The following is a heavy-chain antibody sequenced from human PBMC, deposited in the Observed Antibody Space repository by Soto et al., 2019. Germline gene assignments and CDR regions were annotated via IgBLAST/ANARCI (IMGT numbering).Heavy chain of an antibody. CDR2: ISGSGGST. Sequence: GGSLRLSCAASGFTFISYAMSWVRQAPGKGLEWVSAISGSGGSTYYADSVKGRFTISRDNSKNTLYLQMNSLRAEDTAVYYCAKDQVVVPQYYFDYWGQGTLVTVSS. J-gene: IGHJ4*02. CDR3: AKDQVVVPQYYFDY. CDR1: GFTFISYA. V-gene: IGHV3-23*01. D-gene: IGHD2-15*01.